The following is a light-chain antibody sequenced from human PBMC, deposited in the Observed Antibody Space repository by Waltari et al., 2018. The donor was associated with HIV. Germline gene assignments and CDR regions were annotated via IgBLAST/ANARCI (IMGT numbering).Light chain of an antibody. J-gene: IGKJ2*01. CDR1: QSVSSN. CDR3: QQYNNWPMYT. V-gene: IGKV3-15*01. CDR2: GAS. Sequence: EIVMTQSPATLSVSPGERATLSCGASQSVSSNLAWYQQKPGQAPRLLIYGASTRATGIPARFSGSGSGTEFTLTISSLQSEDFAVYYCQQYNNWPMYTFGQGTKLEIK.